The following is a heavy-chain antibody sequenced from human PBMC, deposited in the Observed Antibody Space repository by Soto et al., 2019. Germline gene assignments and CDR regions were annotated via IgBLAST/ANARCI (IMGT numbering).Heavy chain of an antibody. Sequence: ASVKVSCKSSGASFSSFTITWVRQAPGQGLEWMGRSTPNLGITDNAQRFQGRVTITADKSTSTAYMELSSLRSDDTAVYFCARGPRGSLDIWGQGTMVTVSS. J-gene: IGHJ3*02. V-gene: IGHV1-69*02. CDR1: GASFSSFT. CDR3: ARGPRGSLDI. CDR2: STPNLGIT. D-gene: IGHD3-10*01.